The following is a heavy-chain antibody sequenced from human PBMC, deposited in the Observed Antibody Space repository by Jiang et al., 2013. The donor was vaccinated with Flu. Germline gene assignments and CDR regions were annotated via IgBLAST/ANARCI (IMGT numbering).Heavy chain of an antibody. CDR3: ARYPSFDY. J-gene: IGHJ4*02. CDR2: IYYSGST. CDR1: GGSISSSSYY. V-gene: IGHV4-39*01. Sequence: GSGLVKPSETLSLTCTVSGGSISSSSYYWGWIRQPPGKGLEWIGSIYYSGSTYYNPSLKSRVTISVDTSKNQFSLKLSSVTAVDTAVYYCARYPSFDYWGQGTLVTVSS.